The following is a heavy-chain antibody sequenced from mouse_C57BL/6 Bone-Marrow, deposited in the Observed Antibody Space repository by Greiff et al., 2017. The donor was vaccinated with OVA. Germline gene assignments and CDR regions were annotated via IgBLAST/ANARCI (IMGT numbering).Heavy chain of an antibody. D-gene: IGHD2-4*01. CDR2: INPSNGGT. CDR1: GYTFTSYW. V-gene: IGHV1-53*01. J-gene: IGHJ2*01. CDR3: ARGDYDVGAFDY. Sequence: QVQLQQPGTELVKPGASVKLSCKASGYTFTSYWMHWVKQRPGQGLEWIGNINPSNGGTNYNEKFKSKATLTVDKSSSTAYRQLSSLTSEDSAVYYCARGDYDVGAFDYWGQGTTRTVSS.